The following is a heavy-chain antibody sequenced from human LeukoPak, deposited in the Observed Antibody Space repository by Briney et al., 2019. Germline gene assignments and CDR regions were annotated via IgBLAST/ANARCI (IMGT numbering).Heavy chain of an antibody. CDR3: ARVQDEGPYFYYMGV. J-gene: IGHJ6*03. Sequence: ASVKVSCKASGYIFTNYYMHWVRQAPGQGLEWMGIINPSGGTTTYAQKFQGRVTMTRDTSTNTVYMELSSLRSEDTAVYFRARVQDEGPYFYYMGVWGKGTTVTVSS. V-gene: IGHV1-46*01. CDR1: GYIFTNYY. CDR2: INPSGGTT.